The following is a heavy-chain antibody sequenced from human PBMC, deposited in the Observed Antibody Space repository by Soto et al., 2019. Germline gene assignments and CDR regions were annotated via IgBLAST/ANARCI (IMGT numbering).Heavy chain of an antibody. Sequence: GSLRLSCAASGFTFGGSAMHWVRQASGKGLEWVGHIRSKTNSYATAYAESVKGRFTISRDDSMNTAYLQMNSLKTEDTAVYFCTRQTDAVQWLVVPTDYNFDYWGQGTLVTVSS. CDR1: GFTFGGSA. J-gene: IGHJ4*02. CDR3: TRQTDAVQWLVVPTDYNFDY. V-gene: IGHV3-73*01. CDR2: IRSKTNSYAT. D-gene: IGHD6-19*01.